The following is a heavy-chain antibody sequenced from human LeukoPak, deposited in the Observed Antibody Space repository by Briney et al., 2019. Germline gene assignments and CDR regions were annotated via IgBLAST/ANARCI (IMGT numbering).Heavy chain of an antibody. V-gene: IGHV3-23*01. CDR1: GFTFSSYA. J-gene: IGHJ4*02. D-gene: IGHD3-9*01. CDR3: AKDTYDILTGDYVY. Sequence: PGGSLRLSCAASGFTFSSYAMSWVRQAPGKGLEWVSAISGSGGSTYYADSVKGRFTISRDNSKNTLYLQMNSLRAEDTAVYNSAKDTYDILTGDYVYWGQGTLVTVSS. CDR2: ISGSGGST.